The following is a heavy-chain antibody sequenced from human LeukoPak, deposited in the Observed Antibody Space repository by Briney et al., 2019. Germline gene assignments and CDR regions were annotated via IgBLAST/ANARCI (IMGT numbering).Heavy chain of an antibody. D-gene: IGHD5-12*01. V-gene: IGHV1-18*01. CDR2: ISGYNGDT. J-gene: IGHJ4*02. Sequence: ALGKVSCKASGYTFTSYGISGVRQAAGQGLEWMGWISGYNGDTHYAQKLQGRVTMTTDTSTSTAYMELRSLRSDDTAVYSCARGQWLRLWDYWGQGTLVTVSS. CDR1: GYTFTSYG. CDR3: ARGQWLRLWDY.